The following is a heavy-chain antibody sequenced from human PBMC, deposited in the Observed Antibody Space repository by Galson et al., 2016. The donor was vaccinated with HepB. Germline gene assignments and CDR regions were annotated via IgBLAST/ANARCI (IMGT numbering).Heavy chain of an antibody. Sequence: SVKVSCKASGGAFSTYTVSWVRQAPGQGLEWMGGIIPIFDTPNYAQKFQGRVTITAEDSTSTAYMELSGLTSEDTAVYYCAGPREPRVVITTWFDYWGQGTLITVSS. V-gene: IGHV1-69*13. D-gene: IGHD3-3*01. CDR2: IIPIFDTP. J-gene: IGHJ4*02. CDR3: AGPREPRVVITTWFDY. CDR1: GGAFSTYT.